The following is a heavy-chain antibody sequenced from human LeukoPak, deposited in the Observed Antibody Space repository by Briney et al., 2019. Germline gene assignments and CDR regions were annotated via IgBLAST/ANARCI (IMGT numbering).Heavy chain of an antibody. CDR2: IYYSGST. J-gene: IGHJ4*02. D-gene: IGHD5-24*01. Sequence: PSETLSLTCTVSGGSISSYYWIWIRQPPGKGLEWIGYIYYSGSTNYNPSLKSRVTISVDTSKNQFSLKLSSGTAADTAVYYCARDKVRRDGYNFDYWGQRTLVTVSS. V-gene: IGHV4-59*01. CDR1: GGSISSYY. CDR3: ARDKVRRDGYNFDY.